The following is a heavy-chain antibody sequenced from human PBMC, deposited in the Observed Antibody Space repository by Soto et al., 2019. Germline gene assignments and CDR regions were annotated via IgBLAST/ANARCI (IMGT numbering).Heavy chain of an antibody. CDR3: VRGYDYVWGSYIFPDY. CDR2: IYYSGST. Sequence: PSETLSLTCTVSGGSISSSSYYWGWIRQPPGKGLEWIGSIYYSGSTYYNPSLKSRVTISVDTSKNQFSLKLGSVTAADTAVYYCVRGYDYVWGSYIFPDYWGHGTLVTVSS. CDR1: GGSISSSSYY. D-gene: IGHD3-16*01. V-gene: IGHV4-39*01. J-gene: IGHJ4*01.